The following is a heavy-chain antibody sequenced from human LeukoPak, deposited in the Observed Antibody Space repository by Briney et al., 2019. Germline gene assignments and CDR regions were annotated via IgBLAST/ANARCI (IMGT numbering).Heavy chain of an antibody. D-gene: IGHD5-24*01. J-gene: IGHJ4*02. CDR3: ARSSRDGYNSFDY. Sequence: ASVKVSCKTSGYIFAHNGISWVRQAPGQGPEWMGWISAYNGDTNYAQNFQGRVTMTRDTSTSTVYMELRSLRSDDTAVYYCARSSRDGYNSFDYWGQGTLVTVSS. CDR2: ISAYNGDT. CDR1: GYIFAHNG. V-gene: IGHV1-18*01.